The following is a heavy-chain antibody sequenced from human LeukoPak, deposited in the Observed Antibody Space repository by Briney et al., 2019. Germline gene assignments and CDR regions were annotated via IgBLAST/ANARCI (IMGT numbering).Heavy chain of an antibody. CDR2: IYYSGST. Sequence: SETLSLTCTVSGGSISSSSYYWGWIRQPPGKGLEWIGSIYYSGSTYYNPSLKSRVTISVDTSKNQFPLKLSSVTAADTAVYYCAREGGGSDYWGQGTLVTVSS. CDR3: AREGGGSDY. J-gene: IGHJ4*02. D-gene: IGHD3-16*01. CDR1: GGSISSSSYY. V-gene: IGHV4-39*06.